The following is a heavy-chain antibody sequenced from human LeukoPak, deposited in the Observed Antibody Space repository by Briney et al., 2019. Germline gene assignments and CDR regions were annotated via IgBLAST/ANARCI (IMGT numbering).Heavy chain of an antibody. CDR3: VRERIYYSDLAYKERENFDP. J-gene: IGHJ5*02. Sequence: GGSLRLSCAASGFTSSLYWMHWVRQGPGKGLMWVSRLNEDGSTADYADSVKGRFTMSRDNAKGKLFLEMRGLTVEDTAIYFCVRERIYYSDLAYKERENFDPWGRGTLVTVSS. CDR2: LNEDGSTA. CDR1: GFTSSLYW. V-gene: IGHV3-74*01. D-gene: IGHD1-26*01.